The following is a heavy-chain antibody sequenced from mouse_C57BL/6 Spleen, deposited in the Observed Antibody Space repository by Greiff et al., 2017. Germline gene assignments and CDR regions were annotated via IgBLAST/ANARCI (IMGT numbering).Heavy chain of an antibody. J-gene: IGHJ4*01. CDR2: IYPGDGDT. CDR1: GYAFSSSW. Sequence: VHLVESGPELVKPGASVKISCKASGYAFSSSWMNWVKQRPGKGLEWIGRIYPGDGDTNYNGKFKGKATLTADKSSSTAYMQLSSLTSEDSAVYFCARSYSNPLYYAMDYWGQGTSVTVSS. CDR3: ARSYSNPLYYAMDY. V-gene: IGHV1-82*01. D-gene: IGHD2-5*01.